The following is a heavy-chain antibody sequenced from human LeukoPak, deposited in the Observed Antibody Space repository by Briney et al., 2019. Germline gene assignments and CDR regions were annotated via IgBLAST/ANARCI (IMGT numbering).Heavy chain of an antibody. CDR1: GFTFDDYA. V-gene: IGHV3-43*02. D-gene: IGHD4-17*01. CDR2: ISGDGGST. Sequence: GGSLRPSCAASGFTFDDYAMHWVRQAPGKGLEWVSLISGDGGSTYYADSVKGRFTISRDSSKNSLYLQMNSLRTEDTALYYCAKDIGDYLTTDVWGKGTTVTVSS. CDR3: AKDIGDYLTTDV. J-gene: IGHJ6*04.